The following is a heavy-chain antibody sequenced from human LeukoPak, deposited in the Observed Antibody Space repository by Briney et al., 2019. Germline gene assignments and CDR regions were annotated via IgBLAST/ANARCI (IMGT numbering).Heavy chain of an antibody. D-gene: IGHD5-18*01. J-gene: IGHJ6*03. Sequence: QPGGSLRLSWAASAFTFSNYSMSWVRQAPGKGLAWVATFSFNGVTTYYADSAKGRFTISRDNSKNTVYLQMNNLRAEDTAVYYCAKGGYSSGRYFYYYMDVWGEGTTVTVSS. CDR3: AKGGYSSGRYFYYYMDV. V-gene: IGHV3-23*01. CDR1: AFTFSNYS. CDR2: FSFNGVTT.